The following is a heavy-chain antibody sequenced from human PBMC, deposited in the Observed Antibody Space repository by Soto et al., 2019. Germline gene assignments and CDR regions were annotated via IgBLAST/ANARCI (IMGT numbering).Heavy chain of an antibody. CDR1: SDSISRSHW. D-gene: IGHD3-16*01. CDR2: IYYSGSV. V-gene: IGHV4-4*02. Sequence: PSETLSLTCAVSSDSISRSHWLTWVRQSPGKGLEWLGDIYYSGSVYYNPSLRSRISISMDKSNNQFSLNLSSVTAADTAVYYCARGSFGTHYYYYHKDVWGKGTPVTVSS. CDR3: ARGSFGTHYYYYHKDV. J-gene: IGHJ6*03.